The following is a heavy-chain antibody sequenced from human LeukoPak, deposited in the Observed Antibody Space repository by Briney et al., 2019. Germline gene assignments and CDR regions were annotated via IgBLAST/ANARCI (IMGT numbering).Heavy chain of an antibody. CDR2: VKQDGSEK. V-gene: IGHV3-7*01. CDR1: GLTFSSHA. J-gene: IGHJ6*03. CDR3: ARDGQGLYYYYYYMDV. Sequence: GGSLRLSCAASGLTFSSHAMSWVRQAPGKGLEWVANVKQDGSEKYYVDSVKGRFTISRDNAKNSLYLQMNSLRAEDTAVYYCARDGQGLYYYYYYMDVWGKGTTVTVSS.